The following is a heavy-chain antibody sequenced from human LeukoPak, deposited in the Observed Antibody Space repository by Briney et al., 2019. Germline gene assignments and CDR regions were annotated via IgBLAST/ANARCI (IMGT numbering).Heavy chain of an antibody. J-gene: IGHJ3*02. CDR1: GFTFSSYS. Sequence: GGSLRLSCAASGFTFSSYSMNWVRQAPGKGLEWVSSISSSSSYIYYADSVKGRFAISRDNAKNSLYLQMNSLRAEDTAVYYCARVKYSGSYYKAFDMWGQGTMVTVSS. CDR2: ISSSSSYI. V-gene: IGHV3-21*01. CDR3: ARVKYSGSYYKAFDM. D-gene: IGHD1-26*01.